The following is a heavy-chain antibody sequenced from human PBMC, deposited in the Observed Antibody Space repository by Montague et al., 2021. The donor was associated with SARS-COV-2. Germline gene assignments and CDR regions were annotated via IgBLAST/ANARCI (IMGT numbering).Heavy chain of an antibody. CDR3: FIFCGGDCRNEAFDF. Sequence: SLRLSCATSGFNFRDYGMSWARRAPGKGLEWVGFIRSEATGGTTNYAASVRGRFTISRDDSKSILYLQMNSLEIEDTALYYCFIFCGGDCRNEAFDFWGQRTMVTVLS. CDR2: IRSEATGGTT. CDR1: GFNFRDYG. V-gene: IGHV3-49*04. J-gene: IGHJ3*01. D-gene: IGHD2-21*02.